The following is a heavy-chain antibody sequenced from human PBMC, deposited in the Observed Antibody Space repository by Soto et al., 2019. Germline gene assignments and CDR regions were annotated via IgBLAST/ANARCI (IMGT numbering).Heavy chain of an antibody. CDR3: AREFGYSGYGYVDYYYYYYMDV. J-gene: IGHJ6*03. D-gene: IGHD5-12*01. Sequence: SETLSLTCAVYGGSFSGYYWSWIRQPPGKGLEWIGEINHSGSTNYNPSLKSRVTISVDTSKNQFSLKLSSVTAADTAVYYCAREFGYSGYGYVDYYYYYYMDVWGKGTTVTVSS. CDR1: GGSFSGYY. CDR2: INHSGST. V-gene: IGHV4-34*01.